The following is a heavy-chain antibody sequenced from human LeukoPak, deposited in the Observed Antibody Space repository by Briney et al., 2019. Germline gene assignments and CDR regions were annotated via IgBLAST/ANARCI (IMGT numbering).Heavy chain of an antibody. CDR3: AELGITMIGGV. J-gene: IGHJ6*04. V-gene: IGHV3-7*01. D-gene: IGHD3-10*02. CDR2: IKQDGSEK. Sequence: PGGSLRLSCAASGFTFSRYWMTWVCQAPGKGLEWVANIKQDGSEKYYVDSVKGRFTISRDNAKNSLYLQMNSLRAEDTAVYYCAELGITMIGGVWGKGTTVTISS. CDR1: GFTFSRYW.